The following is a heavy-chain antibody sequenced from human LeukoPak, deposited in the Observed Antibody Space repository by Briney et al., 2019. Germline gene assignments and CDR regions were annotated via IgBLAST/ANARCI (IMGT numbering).Heavy chain of an antibody. CDR3: ARKKFIAAGGFDP. Sequence: SETLSLTCTVSGGAISNYYWSWIRQPPGKGLEWIGYIYYSGSTNYNPSLKSRVTIPVDTSKNQFSLKLSSVTAADTAVYYCARKKFIAAGGFDPWGQGTLVTVSS. CDR1: GGAISNYY. CDR2: IYYSGST. D-gene: IGHD6-6*01. J-gene: IGHJ5*02. V-gene: IGHV4-59*01.